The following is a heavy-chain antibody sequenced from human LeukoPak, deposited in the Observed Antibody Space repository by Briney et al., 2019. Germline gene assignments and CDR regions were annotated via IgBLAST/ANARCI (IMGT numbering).Heavy chain of an antibody. CDR3: ARCGAKKPELPVDY. D-gene: IGHD4-23*01. Sequence: PSETLSLTCAVYGGSFSGYYWSWIRQPPGKGLEWIGEINHSGSTNYNPSLKSRVTISVDTSKNQFSLKLSSVTAADTAVYYCARCGAKKPELPVDYWGQGTLVTVSS. CDR1: GGSFSGYY. V-gene: IGHV4-34*01. J-gene: IGHJ4*02. CDR2: INHSGST.